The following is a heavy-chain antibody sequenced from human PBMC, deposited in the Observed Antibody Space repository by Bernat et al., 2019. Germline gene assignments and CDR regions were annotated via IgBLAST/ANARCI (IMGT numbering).Heavy chain of an antibody. CDR2: INQVGSEK. CDR1: GFTFSGFG. D-gene: IGHD6-19*01. V-gene: IGHV3-7*01. J-gene: IGHJ3*02. Sequence: EVQLVESGGGLVQPGGPLSPSVEAPGFTFSGFGMSWVRKVQGKGLEGLPNINQVGSEKYYVDPVKGRFTISRDNAKNSLYLQMNSLRAEDTAVYYCARDGQYSSGWYIAFDIWGQGTMVTVSS. CDR3: ARDGQYSSGWYIAFDI.